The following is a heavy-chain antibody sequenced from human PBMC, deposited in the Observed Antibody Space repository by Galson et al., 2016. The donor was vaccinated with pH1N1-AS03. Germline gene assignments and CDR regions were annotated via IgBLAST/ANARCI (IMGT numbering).Heavy chain of an antibody. V-gene: IGHV3-15*01. CDR1: GFTFSNAW. J-gene: IGHJ6*02. D-gene: IGHD5-24*01. CDR2: LKSKFDGGTA. CDR3: TTDDGSYYGLDV. Sequence: SLRLSCAASGFTFSNAWMSWVRQAPGKGLEWVGRLKSKFDGGTADYAAPVKGRFTISRDDSKKMLYLQMNNLKTEDTAMYYCTTDDGSYYGLDVWGQGTTVTVSS.